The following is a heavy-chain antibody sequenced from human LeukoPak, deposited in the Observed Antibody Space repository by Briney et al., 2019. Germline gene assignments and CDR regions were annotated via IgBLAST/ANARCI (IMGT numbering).Heavy chain of an antibody. J-gene: IGHJ3*02. CDR1: GYTFTSYY. CDR2: INPSGGST. Sequence: ASVKVSCKASGYTFTSYYMHWVRQAPGQGLEWMGIINPSGGSTSYAQKFQGRVTMTRDTSTSTVYMELSSVTAADTAVYYCARGPDIVVVPAVITDTFDIWGQGTMVTVSS. D-gene: IGHD2-2*01. CDR3: ARGPDIVVVPAVITDTFDI. V-gene: IGHV1-46*01.